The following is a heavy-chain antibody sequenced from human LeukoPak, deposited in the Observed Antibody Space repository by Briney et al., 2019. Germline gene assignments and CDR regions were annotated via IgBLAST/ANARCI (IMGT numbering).Heavy chain of an antibody. CDR1: GFTFSNYG. D-gene: IGHD5-12*01. V-gene: IGHV3-30*02. CDR3: ARGPSGYHNT. CDR2: IRYDGSDK. J-gene: IGHJ4*02. Sequence: GGSLRLSCAASGFTFSNYGMHWVRQAPGKGLEWVAFIRYDGSDKHYAESVKGRFTISRDNSKNTLYLEMNSLRAEDTAVYYCARGPSGYHNTGGQGTLVTVSS.